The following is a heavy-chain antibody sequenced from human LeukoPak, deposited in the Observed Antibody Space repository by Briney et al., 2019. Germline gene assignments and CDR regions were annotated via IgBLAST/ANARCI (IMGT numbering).Heavy chain of an antibody. J-gene: IGHJ4*02. Sequence: GGSLRLSCAASGFTFSSYWMSWVRQTPGKGLEWVANIQQDGSDKYYVDSVKGRFTISRDNAKNSLYLQMNSLRAEDTAVYYCARGRNWASSTPDYWGQGTLVTVSS. CDR3: ARGRNWASSTPDY. CDR2: IQQDGSDK. D-gene: IGHD7-27*01. V-gene: IGHV3-7*01. CDR1: GFTFSSYW.